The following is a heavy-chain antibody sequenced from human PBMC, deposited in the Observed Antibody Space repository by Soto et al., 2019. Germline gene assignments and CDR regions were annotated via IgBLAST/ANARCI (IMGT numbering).Heavy chain of an antibody. Sequence: PSETLSLTCTVSGGSISSYYWSWIRQPPGKGLEWIGYIYYSASTNYSPSLKSRVTISVDTSKNQFSLNLSSVTAADTAVYYCARGRGYSYGLDPWGQGSLVTVSS. J-gene: IGHJ5*02. CDR1: GGSISSYY. CDR2: IYYSAST. D-gene: IGHD5-18*01. CDR3: ARGRGYSYGLDP. V-gene: IGHV4-59*08.